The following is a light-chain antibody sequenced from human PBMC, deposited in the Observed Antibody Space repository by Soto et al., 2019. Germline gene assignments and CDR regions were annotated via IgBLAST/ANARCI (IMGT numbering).Light chain of an antibody. Sequence: QSALTQPASVSGSPGQSITISCTGTSSDVGGYNYVSWYQQHPGKAPKLMIYDVTNRPSGVSNRFSGSKSGNTASLTISGLQAEDEADYYCSSYTTSNTQVFGGRTKLTVL. CDR2: DVT. V-gene: IGLV2-14*01. CDR1: SSDVGGYNY. CDR3: SSYTTSNTQV. J-gene: IGLJ2*01.